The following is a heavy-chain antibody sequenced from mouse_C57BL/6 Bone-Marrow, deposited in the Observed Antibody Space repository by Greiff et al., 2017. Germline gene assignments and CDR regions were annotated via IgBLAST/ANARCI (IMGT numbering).Heavy chain of an antibody. J-gene: IGHJ3*01. V-gene: IGHV3-6*01. D-gene: IGHD1-2*01. CDR2: ISYDGSN. Sequence: VQLKESGPGLVKPSQSLSLTCSVTGYSITSGYYWNWIRQFPGNKLEWMGYISYDGSNNYNPSLKNRISITRDTSKNQFFLKLNSVTTEDTATYYCARRNYYGPWFAYWGQGTLVTVSA. CDR1: GYSITSGYY. CDR3: ARRNYYGPWFAY.